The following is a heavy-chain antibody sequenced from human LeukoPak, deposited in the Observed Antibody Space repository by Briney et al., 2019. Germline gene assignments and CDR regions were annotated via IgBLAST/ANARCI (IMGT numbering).Heavy chain of an antibody. V-gene: IGHV3-7*01. CDR2: IRQDGSKE. D-gene: IGHD3-10*01. Sequence: PGGSLRLSCAASGFNFSSYFMSWIRQAPGKGLEWVANIRQDGSKENYMDSVKGRFTISRDNALNSLYLQMSSLRAEDTAVYYCARDSPFGSFWGQGSLVTVSS. CDR1: GFNFSSYF. CDR3: ARDSPFGSF. J-gene: IGHJ4*02.